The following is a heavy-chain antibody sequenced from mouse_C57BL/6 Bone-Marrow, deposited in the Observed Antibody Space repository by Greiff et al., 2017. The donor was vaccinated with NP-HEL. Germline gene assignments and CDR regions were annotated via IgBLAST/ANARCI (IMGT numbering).Heavy chain of an antibody. CDR1: GYTFTDYY. V-gene: IGHV1-75*01. CDR3: ATTTVVAKGYFDF. Sequence: QVQLQQSGPELVKPGASVKISCKASGYTFTDYYINWVKQRPGQGLEWIGWIFPGSGSTYYNEKFKGKATLTVDKSSSTAYMLLSSLTSEDSAVYFCATTTVVAKGYFDFWGTGTTVTVSS. CDR2: IFPGSGST. J-gene: IGHJ1*03. D-gene: IGHD1-1*01.